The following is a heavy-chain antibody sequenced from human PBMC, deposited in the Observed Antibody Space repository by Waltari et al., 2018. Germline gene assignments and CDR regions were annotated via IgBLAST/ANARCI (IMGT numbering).Heavy chain of an antibody. Sequence: QVQLQESGPGLVKPSETLSLTCTASGCSISSYSWRWIRQPPGKGLEWIGYIYYSGSTNYNPSLKSRVTISVDTSKNQFSLKLSSVTAADTAVYYCARGEYSYGFDYWGQGTLVTVSS. CDR2: IYYSGST. CDR3: ARGEYSYGFDY. J-gene: IGHJ4*02. CDR1: GCSISSYS. V-gene: IGHV4-59*01. D-gene: IGHD5-18*01.